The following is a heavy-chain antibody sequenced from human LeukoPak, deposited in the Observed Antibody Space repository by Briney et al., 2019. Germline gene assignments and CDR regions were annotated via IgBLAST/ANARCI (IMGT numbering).Heavy chain of an antibody. CDR2: IMPLFGTA. Sequence: ASVKVSCKASGGTFNSYAISWVRQAPGQGLEWMGGIMPLFGTANYAQEFQGRVTFTTDESASTAYMEVSSLRSEDTAVYYCARLSGTYSRGGDHWGQGTLVTVSS. CDR3: ARLSGTYSRGGDH. V-gene: IGHV1-69*05. D-gene: IGHD1-26*01. J-gene: IGHJ4*02. CDR1: GGTFNSYA.